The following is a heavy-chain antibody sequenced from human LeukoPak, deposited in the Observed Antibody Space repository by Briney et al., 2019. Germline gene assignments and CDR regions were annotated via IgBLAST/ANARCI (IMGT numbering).Heavy chain of an antibody. CDR2: IYYSGST. CDR3: ARDRSVDTAMVYYFDY. J-gene: IGHJ4*02. V-gene: IGHV4-31*03. Sequence: SETLSLTCTVSGGSISSGGYYWSWIRQHPGKGLEWIGYIYYSGSTYYNPSLKSRVTISVDTSKNQFSLKLSSVTAADTAVYYCARDRSVDTAMVYYFDYWGQGTLVTVSS. D-gene: IGHD5-18*01. CDR1: GGSISSGGYY.